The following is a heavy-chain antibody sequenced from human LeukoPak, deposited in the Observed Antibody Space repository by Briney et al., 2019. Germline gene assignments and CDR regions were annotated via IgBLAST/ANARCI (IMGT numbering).Heavy chain of an antibody. J-gene: IGHJ4*02. CDR3: AKDMSYSSGWSNHFVY. CDR1: GFTFDDYA. V-gene: IGHV3-9*01. D-gene: IGHD6-19*01. CDR2: ISWNSGSI. Sequence: PGRSLRLSCAASGFTFDDYAMHWVRQAPGKGLEWVSGISWNSGSIGYADSVKCRFTISRDNAKNSLYLQMNSLRAEDTAVYYCAKDMSYSSGWSNHFVYWGQGTLVTVSS.